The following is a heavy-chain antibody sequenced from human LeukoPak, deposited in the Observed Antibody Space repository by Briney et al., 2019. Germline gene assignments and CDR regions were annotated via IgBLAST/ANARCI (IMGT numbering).Heavy chain of an antibody. CDR2: IYHSGST. D-gene: IGHD1-26*01. Sequence: SETLSLTCTVSGDFITAYYWSWIRQPPGKGLEWIGSIYHSGSTYYNPSLKSRVTISVDTSKNQFSLKLSSVTAADTAVYYCARDSGARGSDWFDPWGQGTLVTVSS. V-gene: IGHV4-38-2*02. CDR1: GDFITAYY. CDR3: ARDSGARGSDWFDP. J-gene: IGHJ5*02.